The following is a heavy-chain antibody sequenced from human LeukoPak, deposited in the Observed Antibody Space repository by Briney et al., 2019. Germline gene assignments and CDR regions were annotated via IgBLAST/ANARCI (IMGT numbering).Heavy chain of an antibody. Sequence: GGSLRLSCAASGFTFNSYWMSWVRQAPGKGLEWVANIKQDGSEKYYVDSVKGRFTISRDNAKNSLYLQMNSLRAEDTAVYYCARDRATGEHDYWGQGTLVTVSS. V-gene: IGHV3-7*01. CDR1: GFTFNSYW. CDR3: ARDRATGEHDY. CDR2: IKQDGSEK. J-gene: IGHJ4*02. D-gene: IGHD1-1*01.